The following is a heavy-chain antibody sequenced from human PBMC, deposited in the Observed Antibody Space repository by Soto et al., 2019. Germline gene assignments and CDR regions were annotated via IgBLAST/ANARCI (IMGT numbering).Heavy chain of an antibody. D-gene: IGHD2-15*01. V-gene: IGHV1-46*03. J-gene: IGHJ4*02. CDR2: INPSGGST. Sequence: GASVKVSCKASGYTFTSYYMHWVRQAPGQGLEWMGIINPSGGSTSYAQKFQGSVTMTRDTSTSTVYMELSSLRSEDTAVYYCARVYCSGGSCYSVDYWGQGTLVTVSS. CDR1: GYTFTSYY. CDR3: ARVYCSGGSCYSVDY.